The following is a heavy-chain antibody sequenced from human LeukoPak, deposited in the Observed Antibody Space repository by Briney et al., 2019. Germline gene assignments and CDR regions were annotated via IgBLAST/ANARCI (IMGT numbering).Heavy chain of an antibody. CDR1: GGSVNSFY. J-gene: IGHJ4*02. CDR2: IHSSGST. D-gene: IGHD1-14*01. V-gene: IGHV4-59*08. Sequence: SETLSLTCTASGGSVNSFYWSWIRQPPGKGPQWIGYIHSSGSTNYNPSLKSRLTISVDPSKNQFSLKLSSVTAADTAVYYCARHGTIERPFAFDYWGQGTLVTVSS. CDR3: ARHGTIERPFAFDY.